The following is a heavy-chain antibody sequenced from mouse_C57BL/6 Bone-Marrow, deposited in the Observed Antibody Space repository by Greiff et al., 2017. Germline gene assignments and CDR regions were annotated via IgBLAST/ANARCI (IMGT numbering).Heavy chain of an antibody. V-gene: IGHV1-52*01. Sequence: VQLQQSGAELVRPGSSVKLSCKASGYTFTSYWMHWVKQRPIQGLEWIGNIDPSDSETHYNQKFKDKATLTVDKSSSTAYMQLSSLTSEDSAVYYCARDFDYPYAMDYWGQGTSVTVSS. CDR2: IDPSDSET. D-gene: IGHD2-4*01. J-gene: IGHJ4*01. CDR1: GYTFTSYW. CDR3: ARDFDYPYAMDY.